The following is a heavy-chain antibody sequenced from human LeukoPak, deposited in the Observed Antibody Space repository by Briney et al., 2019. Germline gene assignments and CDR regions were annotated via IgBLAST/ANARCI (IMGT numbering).Heavy chain of an antibody. V-gene: IGHV4-34*01. CDR3: ARGPSLDY. Sequence: SETLSLTCAVYGGSFSGYYWSWIRQPPGKGLEWIGEINHSGSTNYNPSLKSRVTISVDTSKNQFALKLSSVTAADTAVCYCARGPSLDYWGQGTLVTVSS. J-gene: IGHJ4*02. CDR2: INHSGST. CDR1: GGSFSGYY.